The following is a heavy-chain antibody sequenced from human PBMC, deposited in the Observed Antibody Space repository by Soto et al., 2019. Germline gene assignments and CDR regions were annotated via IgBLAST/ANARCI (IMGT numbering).Heavy chain of an antibody. Sequence: VKVSCKASGYTFTSYGISWVRQGPGQGLEWMGWISAYNGNTNYAQKLQGRVTMTTDTSTSTAYMELRSLRSDDTAVYYCARAIGTIFGFASDYWGQGTLVTVSS. D-gene: IGHD3-3*01. V-gene: IGHV1-18*01. J-gene: IGHJ4*02. CDR3: ARAIGTIFGFASDY. CDR1: GYTFTSYG. CDR2: ISAYNGNT.